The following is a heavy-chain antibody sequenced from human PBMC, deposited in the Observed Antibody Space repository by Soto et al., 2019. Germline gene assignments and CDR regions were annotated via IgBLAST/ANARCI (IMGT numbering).Heavy chain of an antibody. V-gene: IGHV3-30-3*01. CDR1: GFTFSSYA. Sequence: GGSLRLSCAASGFTFSSYAMHWVRQAPGKGLEWVAVISYDGSNKYYADSVKGRFTISRDNSKNTLYLQMNSLRAEDTAVYYCARDGVYGDYEITRDYWGQGTLVTVSS. J-gene: IGHJ4*02. CDR2: ISYDGSNK. D-gene: IGHD4-17*01. CDR3: ARDGVYGDYEITRDY.